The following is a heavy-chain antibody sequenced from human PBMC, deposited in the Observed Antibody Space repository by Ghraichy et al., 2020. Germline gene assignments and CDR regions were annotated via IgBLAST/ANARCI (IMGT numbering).Heavy chain of an antibody. CDR1: GFAYSSYW. CDR3: ARGWGRFDY. CDR2: IKYDGSAE. J-gene: IGHJ4*02. D-gene: IGHD2-21*02. Sequence: GGSLRLSCAASGFAYSSYWMNWVRQAPGKGLEWVAYIKYDGSAEYYVDSVKGRFGISRDNAKNSLFLQMNSLRAEDTAVYYCARGWGRFDYWGQGTLDTVSS. V-gene: IGHV3-7*01.